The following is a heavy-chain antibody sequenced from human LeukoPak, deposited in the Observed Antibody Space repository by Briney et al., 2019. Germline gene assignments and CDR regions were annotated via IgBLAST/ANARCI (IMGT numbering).Heavy chain of an antibody. Sequence: PSQTLSLTRTVAGGSVGSGSYYWSWSRQPAGKGLEWIGRIYTSGSTNYNPSLKGRVTISVDTSKSYVSLKLSSVTDSATAVYYCGSLRSGCFYYDYWGQGTLVTVSA. D-gene: IGHD6-19*01. J-gene: IGHJ4*02. CDR1: GGSVGSGSYY. CDR2: IYTSGST. V-gene: IGHV4-61*02. CDR3: GSLRSGCFYYDY.